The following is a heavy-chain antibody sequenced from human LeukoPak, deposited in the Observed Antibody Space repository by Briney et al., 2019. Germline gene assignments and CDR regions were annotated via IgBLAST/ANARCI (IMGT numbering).Heavy chain of an antibody. CDR2: IASKTYGGTA. Sequence: GGALRLSCTASGFTFGDYAMTWVRQAPGKGLEWVGFIASKTYGGTAEYAASVKGRFTISRDDSKSIAYLQMNSLKTEDTAVYFCSRDQTPYYWGQGTLVTVSS. CDR1: GFTFGDYA. CDR3: SRDQTPYY. J-gene: IGHJ4*02. V-gene: IGHV3-49*04.